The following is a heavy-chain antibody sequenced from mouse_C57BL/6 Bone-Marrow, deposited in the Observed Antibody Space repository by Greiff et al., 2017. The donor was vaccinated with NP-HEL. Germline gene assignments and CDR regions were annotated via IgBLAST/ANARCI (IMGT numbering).Heavy chain of an antibody. CDR2: ISNLAYSI. CDR3: ARQAVDYDGFAY. Sequence: DVKLVESGGGLVQPGGSLKLSCAASGFTFSDYGMAWVRQAPRKGPEWVAFISNLAYSIYYADTVTGRFTISRENAKNTLYLEMSSLRSEDTAMYYCARQAVDYDGFAYWGQGTLVTVSA. CDR1: GFTFSDYG. D-gene: IGHD2-4*01. J-gene: IGHJ3*01. V-gene: IGHV5-15*01.